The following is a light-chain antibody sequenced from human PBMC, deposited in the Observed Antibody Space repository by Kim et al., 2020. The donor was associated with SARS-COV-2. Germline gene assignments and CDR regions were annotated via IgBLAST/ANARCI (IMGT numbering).Light chain of an antibody. Sequence: SASLGDRVTITCRTSHNIDNYFNWYQQQPGKAPKLQIFGASNLQTGVPSRFSGSGSGTEFSLSLSSLQPEDSATYYCQQSYSTPWIFGQGTKLEI. CDR1: HNIDNY. J-gene: IGKJ2*01. CDR2: GAS. CDR3: QQSYSTPWI. V-gene: IGKV1-39*01.